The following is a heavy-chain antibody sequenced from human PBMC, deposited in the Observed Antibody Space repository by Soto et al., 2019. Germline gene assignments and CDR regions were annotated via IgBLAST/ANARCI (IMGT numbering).Heavy chain of an antibody. J-gene: IGHJ4*02. CDR2: INHSGST. Sequence: ASETLSVTCAVYGGSCSGYYWSWIRQPPGKGLEWIGEINHSGSTNYNPSLKSRVTISVDTSKNQFSLKLSSVTAADTAVYYCGLMTTVTRPFDYWGQGTLVTVSS. CDR3: GLMTTVTRPFDY. CDR1: GGSCSGYY. D-gene: IGHD4-17*01. V-gene: IGHV4-34*01.